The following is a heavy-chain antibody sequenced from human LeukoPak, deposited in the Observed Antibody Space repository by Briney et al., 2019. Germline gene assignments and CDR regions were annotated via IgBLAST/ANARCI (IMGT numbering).Heavy chain of an antibody. Sequence: GGSLRLSCAASGFTFSSYGMHWVRQAPGKGLEWVSGISWNSGSIGYADSVKGRFTISRDNAKNSLYLQMNSLRAEDTALYYCAKGGYDSSGYYRRLYYFDYWGQGTLVTVSS. CDR3: AKGGYDSSGYYRRLYYFDY. J-gene: IGHJ4*02. CDR2: ISWNSGSI. CDR1: GFTFSSYG. V-gene: IGHV3-9*01. D-gene: IGHD3-22*01.